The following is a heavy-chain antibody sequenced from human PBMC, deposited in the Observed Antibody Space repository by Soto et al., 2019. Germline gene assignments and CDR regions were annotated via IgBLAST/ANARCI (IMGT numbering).Heavy chain of an antibody. V-gene: IGHV4-31*06. CDR2: IYYSGST. Sequence: PSETLSLTCTVSGGSISSGNYYWSWIRQHPGKGLEWIGYIYYSGSTSYNPSLKSRVTISVDTSKNHFSLKLSSVTAADTAVYYCVVSYSSGWYAGHWGQGTLVTVSS. D-gene: IGHD6-19*01. J-gene: IGHJ4*02. CDR1: GGSISSGNYY. CDR3: VVSYSSGWYAGH.